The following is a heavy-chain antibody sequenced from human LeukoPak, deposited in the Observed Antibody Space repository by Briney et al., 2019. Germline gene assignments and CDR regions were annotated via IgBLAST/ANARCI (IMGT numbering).Heavy chain of an antibody. D-gene: IGHD6-19*01. CDR2: IGGSGSNT. J-gene: IGHJ4*02. V-gene: IGHV3-23*01. CDR1: GFTFSSHA. Sequence: GGSLRLSCAASGFTFSSHAMSWVRQAQGKGLEWVSVIGGSGSNTYYADSVKGRFTISRDNSKNTLYLQMNSLRAEDTAVYYCAKDPSIAVAGYFDYWGQGTLVTVSS. CDR3: AKDPSIAVAGYFDY.